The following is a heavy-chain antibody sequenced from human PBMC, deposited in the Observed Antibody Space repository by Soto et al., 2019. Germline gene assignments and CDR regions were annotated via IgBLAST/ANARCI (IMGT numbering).Heavy chain of an antibody. CDR2: ITGSGSDT. V-gene: IGHV3-23*01. CDR1: GFTFYNYA. D-gene: IGHD2-2*01. Sequence: GGSLRLSCAASGFTFYNYAMGWVRQAPGKGLEWVSAITGSGSDTYYVDSVKGRFTISRDNSENTLYLQMNSLRAEDTAIYYCAKFCSSSWSPHYFFAYCGQGTLVTVSS. CDR3: AKFCSSSWSPHYFFAY. J-gene: IGHJ4*02.